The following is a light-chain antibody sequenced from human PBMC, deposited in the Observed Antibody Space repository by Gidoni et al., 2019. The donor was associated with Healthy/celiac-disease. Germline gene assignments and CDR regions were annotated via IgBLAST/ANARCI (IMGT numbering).Light chain of an antibody. CDR1: KLGNKY. CDR2: QDN. V-gene: IGLV3-1*01. J-gene: IGLJ2*01. Sequence: SYELTQPPPVSVSPGQTASIPCSGDKLGNKYACWFQQKPGQSPLVVIYQDNKRPSGIPERFSGSNSGNTATLTISGTQAMDEADYYCQAWDSSTAVFGGGTKLTVL. CDR3: QAWDSSTAV.